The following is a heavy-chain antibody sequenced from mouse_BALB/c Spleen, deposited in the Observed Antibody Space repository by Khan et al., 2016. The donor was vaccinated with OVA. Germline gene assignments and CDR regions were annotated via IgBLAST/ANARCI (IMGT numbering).Heavy chain of an antibody. CDR2: IWGDGST. Sequence: QVQLKESGPGLVAPSQSLSITCTVSGFSLNSHGVNWVRQPPGKGLEWLGVIWGDGSTNYHSALKSRLIISKDDSKSQVFLKLNRLQTDDTATYYCAKFTPDYYSMDYWGQGTSVTVSS. D-gene: IGHD1-1*01. V-gene: IGHV2-3*01. J-gene: IGHJ4*01. CDR1: GFSLNSHG. CDR3: AKFTPDYYSMDY.